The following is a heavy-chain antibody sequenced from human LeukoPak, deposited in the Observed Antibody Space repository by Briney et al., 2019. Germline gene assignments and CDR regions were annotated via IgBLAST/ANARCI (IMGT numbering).Heavy chain of an antibody. CDR1: GFTFSSYS. D-gene: IGHD3-10*01. CDR2: ISYDAKSN. Sequence: GGSLRLSCAASGFTFSSYSMNWVRQAPGKGLEWVAVISYDAKSNYHVDSVKGRFTISRDNSKNTLYLLMNSLRAEDTAVYYCAKGGVWFGNSNPWGQGTLVTVSS. V-gene: IGHV3-30*18. J-gene: IGHJ5*02. CDR3: AKGGVWFGNSNP.